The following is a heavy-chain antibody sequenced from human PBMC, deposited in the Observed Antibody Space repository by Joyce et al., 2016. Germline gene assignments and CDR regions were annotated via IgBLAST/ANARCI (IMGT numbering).Heavy chain of an antibody. V-gene: IGHV3-7*03. CDR2: INEDGSEK. Sequence: EVYLVESGGGLVQPGGSLRLSCAASGFSFRYFWMDWVLQAPGKGLEWVAQINEDGSEKNYMDSLRGGFTISRDNAKNSVDLQINSLRVEDTAVYYCTRGSGTGWFDPWGQGTLVTVSS. CDR1: GFSFRYFW. CDR3: TRGSGTGWFDP. D-gene: IGHD6-13*01. J-gene: IGHJ5*02.